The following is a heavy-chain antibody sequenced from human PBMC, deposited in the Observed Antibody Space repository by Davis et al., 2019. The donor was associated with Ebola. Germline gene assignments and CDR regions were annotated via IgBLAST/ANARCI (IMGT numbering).Heavy chain of an antibody. J-gene: IGHJ4*02. V-gene: IGHV4-59*01. CDR2: IYYSRST. D-gene: IGHD4-17*01. CDR1: GGPFSGYY. CDR3: LGGRYGEPFDY. Sequence: PSETLSLTCTVYGGPFSGYYWTWIRQPPGKGLEWVANIYYSRSTHYNPALKSRVTISVDTSKNQVSLKLSSVTAADTAVYYCLGGRYGEPFDYWGQGTLVTVSS.